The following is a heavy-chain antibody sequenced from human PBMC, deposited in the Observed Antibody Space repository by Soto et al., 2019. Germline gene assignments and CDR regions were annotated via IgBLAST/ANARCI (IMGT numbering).Heavy chain of an antibody. CDR2: INPNSGGT. Sequence: ASVKVSCKASGYTFTGYYMHWVRPAPGQGLEWMGWINPNSGGTNYAQKFQGRVTMTRDTSISTAYMELSRLRSDDTAVYYCARDGDSDCSSTSCYMDYYYYGMDVWGQGTTVTVSS. CDR3: ARDGDSDCSSTSCYMDYYYYGMDV. V-gene: IGHV1-2*02. D-gene: IGHD2-2*02. CDR1: GYTFTGYY. J-gene: IGHJ6*02.